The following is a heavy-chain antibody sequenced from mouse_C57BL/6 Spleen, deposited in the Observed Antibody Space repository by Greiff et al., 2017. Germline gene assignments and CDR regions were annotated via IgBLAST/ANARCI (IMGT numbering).Heavy chain of an antibody. D-gene: IGHD2-1*01. CDR2: IYPGAGDA. CDR3: AREGLYGNHGAY. Sequence: VQLQESGPELVKPGASVKISCKASGYALSSSWMNWVKQWPGKGLEWIGRIYPGAGDANYNGTFKGKATPPADHSSSTAYMQLSSLTSEDSAVYICAREGLYGNHGAYWGQGTLVTVSA. CDR1: GYALSSSW. J-gene: IGHJ3*01. V-gene: IGHV1-82*01.